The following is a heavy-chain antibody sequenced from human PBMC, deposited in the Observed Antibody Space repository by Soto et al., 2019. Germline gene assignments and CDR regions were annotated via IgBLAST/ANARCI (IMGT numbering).Heavy chain of an antibody. D-gene: IGHD3-10*01. CDR2: MSGDA. V-gene: IGHV3-23*01. CDR1: GFTFSDSV. CDR3: ARGSTDSYPGSRIFDF. J-gene: IGHJ4*02. Sequence: GGALRLSCVGSGFTFSDSVVAWVRQAPGKGLEWLSVMSGDAKYADSVRGRFTISRDNSKNTLHLQMSSLRAEDSAVYYCARGSTDSYPGSRIFDFWGRGTLVTVSS.